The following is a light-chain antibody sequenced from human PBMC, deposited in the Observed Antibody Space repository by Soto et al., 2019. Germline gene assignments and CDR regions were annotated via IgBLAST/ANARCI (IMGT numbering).Light chain of an antibody. CDR1: STDVGGYNF. J-gene: IGLJ1*01. V-gene: IGLV2-11*01. Sequence: QSVLTQPRSVSGSPGQSVTISCAGTSTDVGGYNFVSWYQHHPDKTPKLIIFDVTKRPSGVPDRFSGSKSGNTASLSISGLQADDEADYYCCSYAGSHSVFGTGTKLTVL. CDR2: DVT. CDR3: CSYAGSHSV.